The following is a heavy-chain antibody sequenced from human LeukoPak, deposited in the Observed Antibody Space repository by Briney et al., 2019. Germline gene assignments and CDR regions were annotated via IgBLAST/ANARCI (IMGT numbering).Heavy chain of an antibody. V-gene: IGHV4-34*01. Sequence: SETLSLTCAVYGGSFSGYYWSWIRQPRGKGLEWIGEINHSGSTNYNPSLKSRVTISVDTSKNQFSLKLSSVTAADTAVYYCARGDSWSGLYYFDYWGQGTLVTVSS. D-gene: IGHD3-3*01. CDR1: GGSFSGYY. J-gene: IGHJ4*02. CDR3: ARGDSWSGLYYFDY. CDR2: INHSGST.